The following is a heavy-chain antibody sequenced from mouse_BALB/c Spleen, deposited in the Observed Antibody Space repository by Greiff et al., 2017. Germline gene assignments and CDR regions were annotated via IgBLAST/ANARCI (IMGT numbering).Heavy chain of an antibody. CDR2: IYPGDGDT. CDR1: GYAFSSYW. CDR3: ARRPNWYFDD. J-gene: IGHJ2*01. V-gene: IGHV1-80*01. D-gene: IGHD4-1*01. Sequence: VKLQESGAELVRPGSSVKISCKASGYAFSSYWMNWVKQRPGQGLEWIGQIYPGDGDTNYNGKFKGKATLTADKSSSTAYMQLSSLTSEDSAVYFCARRPNWYFDDWGQGTTLTVSS.